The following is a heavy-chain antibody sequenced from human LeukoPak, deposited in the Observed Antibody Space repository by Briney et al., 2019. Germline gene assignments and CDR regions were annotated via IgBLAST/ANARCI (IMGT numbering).Heavy chain of an antibody. Sequence: PSETLSLTCTVSGGSISSGSYYWSWIRQPAGKGLEWIGRIYTSGSTNYNPSLKSRVTISVDTSKNQFSLKLSSVTAADTAVYYCARGGGGYWGQGTLVTVSS. CDR3: ARGGGGY. V-gene: IGHV4-61*02. CDR2: IYTSGST. CDR1: GGSISSGSYY. D-gene: IGHD3-16*01. J-gene: IGHJ4*02.